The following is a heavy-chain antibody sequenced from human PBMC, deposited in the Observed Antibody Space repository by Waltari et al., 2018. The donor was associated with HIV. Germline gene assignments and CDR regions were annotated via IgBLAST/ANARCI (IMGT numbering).Heavy chain of an antibody. J-gene: IGHJ5*02. CDR1: GFTLSSFW. CDR2: IKQDGSEK. CDR3: AVRSPARRLNWFDP. V-gene: IGHV3-7*01. D-gene: IGHD5-12*01. Sequence: EVQLVESGGVLVQPGGSLRLSCAASGFTLSSFWMSWVRQGPGKGLWWVAKIKQDGSEKYYVDSVKGRFTISRDSAKNSLYLQMNRLRAEDTAVYYCAVRSPARRLNWFDPWGQGTLVTVSS.